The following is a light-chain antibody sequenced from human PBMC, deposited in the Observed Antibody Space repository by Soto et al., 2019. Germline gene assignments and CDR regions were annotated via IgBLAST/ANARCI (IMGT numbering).Light chain of an antibody. Sequence: EMVVTQSPGTLSLSPGERATLSCRSIQSVSSSYLAWYQQKPGQAPRLLIYGASSRATGIPDRFSGSGSGIDFTLTSSRLEPEDFAEYYCKQYGSSQSFGQGTKVESK. CDR1: QSVSSSY. CDR3: KQYGSSQS. J-gene: IGKJ1*01. V-gene: IGKV3-20*01. CDR2: GAS.